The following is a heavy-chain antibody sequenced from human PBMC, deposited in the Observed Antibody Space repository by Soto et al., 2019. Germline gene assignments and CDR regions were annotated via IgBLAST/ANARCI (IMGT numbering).Heavy chain of an antibody. V-gene: IGHV3-33*05. CDR2: TSYDGSNN. D-gene: IGHD3-16*01. CDR3: ARWGTTGGLDV. J-gene: IGHJ4*02. CDR1: GFTFRSYV. Sequence: QVQLVESGGGVVQPGTSLRLSCVGSGFTFRSYVIHWVRQAPGKGLEWVALTSYDGSNNFYGDSVKVRFTISRHNSRNTVELQMDSITFEDTALYYCARWGTTGGLDVWGQGTLVSVSS.